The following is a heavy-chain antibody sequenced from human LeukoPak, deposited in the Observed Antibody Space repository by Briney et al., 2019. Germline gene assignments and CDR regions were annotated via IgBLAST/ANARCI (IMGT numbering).Heavy chain of an antibody. CDR1: GGSFSGYY. J-gene: IGHJ6*02. CDR2: IYYSGST. Sequence: SETLSLTCTVYGGSFSGYYWSWIRQPPGKGLEWIGYIYYSGSTNYNPSLKSRVTISVDTSKNQFSLKLSSVTAADTAVYYCAIRGRNLYYGMDVWGQGTTVTVSS. CDR3: AIRGRNLYYGMDV. D-gene: IGHD1-14*01. V-gene: IGHV4-59*01.